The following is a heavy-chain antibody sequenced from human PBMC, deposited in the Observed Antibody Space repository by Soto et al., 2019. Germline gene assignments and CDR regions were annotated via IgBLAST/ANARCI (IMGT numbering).Heavy chain of an antibody. V-gene: IGHV4-39*01. D-gene: IGHD3-3*01. CDR1: GGSISSSSYY. J-gene: IGHJ5*02. Sequence: QLQLQESGPGLVKPSETLSLTCTVSGGSISSSSYYWGWIRQPPGKGLEWIGSIYYSGSTYYNPSLKSRVTISVDTSKNQFSLKLSSVTAADTAVYYCARHLITIFGVVNWFDPWGQGTLVTVSS. CDR3: ARHLITIFGVVNWFDP. CDR2: IYYSGST.